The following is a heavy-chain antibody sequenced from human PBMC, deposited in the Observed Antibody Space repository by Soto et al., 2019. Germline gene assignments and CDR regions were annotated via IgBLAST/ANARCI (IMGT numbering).Heavy chain of an antibody. V-gene: IGHV4-34*01. J-gene: IGHJ6*02. D-gene: IGHD3-3*01. CDR3: ARSRIGVTIFGVDRYYYYYGMDV. CDR2: INHSGST. Sequence: QVQLQQWGAGLLKPSETLSLTCAVYGGSFSGYYWSWIRQPPGKGLEWIGEINHSGSTNYNPSLKSRVTIPVDTSKNQFSLKLSSVTAADTAVYYCARSRIGVTIFGVDRYYYYYGMDVWGQGTTVTVSS. CDR1: GGSFSGYY.